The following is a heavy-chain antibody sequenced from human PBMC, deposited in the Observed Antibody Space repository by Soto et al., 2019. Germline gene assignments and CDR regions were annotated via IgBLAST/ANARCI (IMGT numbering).Heavy chain of an antibody. V-gene: IGHV4-39*02. CDR3: ARDGRAVAGTSKGYYYYGMDV. CDR2: IYYSGST. CDR1: GGSISSSSYY. Sequence: SETLSLTCTVSGGSISSSSYYWGWIRQPPGKGLEWIGSIYYSGSTYYNPSLKSRVTISVDTSKNQFSLKLSSVTAADTAVYYCARDGRAVAGTSKGYYYYGMDVWGQGTTVTVSS. J-gene: IGHJ6*02. D-gene: IGHD6-19*01.